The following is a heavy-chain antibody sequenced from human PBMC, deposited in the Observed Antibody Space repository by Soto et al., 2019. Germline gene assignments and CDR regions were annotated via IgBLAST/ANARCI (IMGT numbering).Heavy chain of an antibody. CDR1: GFTFSDYS. CDR3: VRPVEHYFDTSGYYGAFEI. CDR2: ISSGSSTI. D-gene: IGHD3-22*01. Sequence: EVQLVESGGGLIQPGGSLRLSCVVSGFTFSDYSMNWVRQAPGKGLEWVSFISSGSSTIYYADSVKGRFTISRDTAKNSLFLQMNSLRDDDTAVYYCVRPVEHYFDTSGYYGAFEIWGQGTMVTVSS. V-gene: IGHV3-48*02. J-gene: IGHJ3*02.